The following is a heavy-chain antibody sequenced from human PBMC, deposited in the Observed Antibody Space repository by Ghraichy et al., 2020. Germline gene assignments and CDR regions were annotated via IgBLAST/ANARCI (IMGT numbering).Heavy chain of an antibody. J-gene: IGHJ1*01. V-gene: IGHV4-34*01. CDR1: GGSFSAYY. D-gene: IGHD6-13*01. CDR2: IDHSGGT. CDR3: AKWVFAAGTKFHH. Sequence: SQTLSLTCAVYGGSFSAYYWTWIRQPPGKGLEWIGEIDHSGGTNYNPSLKSRVTISVDTSKNHLSLKMNSVTAADTAVYYFAKWVFAAGTKFHHWGQGTLVTVSS.